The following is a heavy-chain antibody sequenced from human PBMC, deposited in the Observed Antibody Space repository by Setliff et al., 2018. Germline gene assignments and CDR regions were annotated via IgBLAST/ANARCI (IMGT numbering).Heavy chain of an antibody. V-gene: IGHV3-20*04. Sequence: GGSLRLSCLASGFTFDDYGMSWVRQAPGKGLEWVSGLSWRGDNIGYADSVKGRFTISRDNAKNSLYLQMTSLRAEDAAVYYCATSDWYAAFDHWGQGTLVTVSS. D-gene: IGHD6-19*01. CDR3: ATSDWYAAFDH. CDR2: LSWRGDNI. J-gene: IGHJ4*02. CDR1: GFTFDDYG.